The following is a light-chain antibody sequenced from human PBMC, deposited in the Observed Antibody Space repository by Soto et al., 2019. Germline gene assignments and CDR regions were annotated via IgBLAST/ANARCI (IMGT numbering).Light chain of an antibody. CDR2: GAS. V-gene: IGKV3-20*01. J-gene: IGKJ1*01. CDR1: QTVSSAR. CDR3: HQYGSSPWK. Sequence: EIVLTQSPGTLSLSPGERATLSCRASQTVSSARLAWFQQKPGQAPRLLIYGASSRDPGIPDRFSGSGSETDFTLTITSLESEAFAVYSCHQYGSSPWKFGQGTKVEIK.